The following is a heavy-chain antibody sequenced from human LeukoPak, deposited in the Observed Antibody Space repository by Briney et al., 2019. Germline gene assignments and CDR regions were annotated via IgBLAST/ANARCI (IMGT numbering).Heavy chain of an antibody. CDR3: ATPPD. CDR2: IQSKTAGGAT. CDR1: GFTLSDAW. J-gene: IGHJ4*02. Sequence: GGSLRLSCTASGFTLSDAWVSWVRQAPGKGLEWVGRIQSKTAGGATDYAAPVKGRFTISRDDSTNTLYLQMNSLKTEDTAVYYCATPPDWGQGTLVTVSS. V-gene: IGHV3-15*01.